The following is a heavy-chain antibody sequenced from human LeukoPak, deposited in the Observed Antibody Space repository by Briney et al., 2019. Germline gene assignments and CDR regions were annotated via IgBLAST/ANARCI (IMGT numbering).Heavy chain of an antibody. CDR3: AAPGDGRGYYPVD. V-gene: IGHV3-30*02. J-gene: IGHJ4*02. CDR1: GFTFRTYA. CDR2: MHHDGSSK. Sequence: HPGGSLRLSCAASGFTFRTYAMHCVRQAPGQGLEWVAFMHHDGSSKYYEDSVKGRFTISRDNSNNTLYLQMNSLRPEDTAVSYCAAPGDGRGYYPVDWGQGTLVTVSS. D-gene: IGHD3-22*01.